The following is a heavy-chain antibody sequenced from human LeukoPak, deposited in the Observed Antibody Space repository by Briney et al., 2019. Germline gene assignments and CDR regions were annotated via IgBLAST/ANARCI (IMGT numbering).Heavy chain of an antibody. CDR1: GGSISSYY. Sequence: SETLSLTCIVSGGSISSYYWSWIRQSPGRGLEWIGYIDDSGSTIYNPSLKSRVSLSVDTSKNEFSLQLSSVTAADTAVYFCARQVRFSGVLYNWFDPWGLGTLVTISS. V-gene: IGHV4-59*08. J-gene: IGHJ5*02. CDR2: IDDSGST. CDR3: ARQVRFSGVLYNWFDP.